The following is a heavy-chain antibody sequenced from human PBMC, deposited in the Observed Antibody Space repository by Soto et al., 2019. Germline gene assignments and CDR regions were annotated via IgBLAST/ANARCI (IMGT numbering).Heavy chain of an antibody. CDR1: GFTFNSYS. V-gene: IGHV3-48*01. CDR3: ARGVQLETLCDF. J-gene: IGHJ4*02. D-gene: IGHD1-1*01. CDR2: ISPGSTTI. Sequence: PGGSLRLSCAASGFTFNSYSMNWVRQAPGKGLEWVSYISPGSTTIYYADSLKGRFTISRDNAKNSLHLQMNSLRAEDTAVYYCARGVQLETLCDFWGQGT.